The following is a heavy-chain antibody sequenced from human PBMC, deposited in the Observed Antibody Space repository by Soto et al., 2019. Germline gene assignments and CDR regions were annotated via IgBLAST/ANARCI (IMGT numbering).Heavy chain of an antibody. Sequence: PSETLSLTCTVSGGSISSGAHYWSWIRQLPGKGLEWIGNIYYSGSNYYNPSLKSRVTISVDTSNNQFSLNLSSVTAADTAVYYCARGRPAIKGFWSGYNPNNWFDPWGQGTLVTVSS. CDR2: IYYSGSN. CDR1: GGSISSGAHY. V-gene: IGHV4-31*03. D-gene: IGHD3-3*01. CDR3: ARGRPAIKGFWSGYNPNNWFDP. J-gene: IGHJ5*02.